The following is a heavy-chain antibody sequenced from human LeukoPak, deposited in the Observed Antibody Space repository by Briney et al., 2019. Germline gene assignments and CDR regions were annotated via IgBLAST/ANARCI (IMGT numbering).Heavy chain of an antibody. Sequence: GSLRLSCAASGFTFSSYAMHWVRQAPGKGLEWVAVISYDGSNKYYADSVKGRFTISRDNSKNTLYLQMNSLRAEDTAVYYCAKDGESTGAADVWGKGTTVTVSS. CDR3: AKDGESTGAADV. CDR1: GFTFSSYA. D-gene: IGHD4-17*01. CDR2: ISYDGSNK. V-gene: IGHV3-30*04. J-gene: IGHJ6*04.